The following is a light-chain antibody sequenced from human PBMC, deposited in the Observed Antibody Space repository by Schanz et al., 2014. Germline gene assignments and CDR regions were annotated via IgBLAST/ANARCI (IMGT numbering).Light chain of an antibody. Sequence: DIQMTQSPSTLSASVGDRVTITCRASQSISGWLAWYQQKPGKAPKLLIYDASSLESGVPSRFSGSGSGTEFTLTISSLQPDDFATYYCQHYNSYSAWTFGQGTKVEVK. V-gene: IGKV1-5*01. J-gene: IGKJ1*01. CDR1: QSISGW. CDR3: QHYNSYSAWT. CDR2: DAS.